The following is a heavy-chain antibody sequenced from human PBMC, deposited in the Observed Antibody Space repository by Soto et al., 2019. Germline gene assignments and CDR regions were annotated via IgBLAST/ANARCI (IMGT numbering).Heavy chain of an antibody. Sequence: QVQLVESGGGVVQPGKSLRLSCAASGFTFSTYGIHWVRQAPGKGLEWVALISYDGGSKYYGASVKGRFIISRDNSHNTVSLQMNSLRADETAVYFCAKEQLAMTVVVADYFDSWGQGTLVTVSS. CDR3: AKEQLAMTVVVADYFDS. CDR1: GFTFSTYG. V-gene: IGHV3-30*18. J-gene: IGHJ4*02. D-gene: IGHD3-22*01. CDR2: ISYDGGSK.